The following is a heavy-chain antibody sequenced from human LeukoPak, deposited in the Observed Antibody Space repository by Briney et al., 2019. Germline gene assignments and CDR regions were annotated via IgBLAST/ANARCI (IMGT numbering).Heavy chain of an antibody. D-gene: IGHD3-22*01. CDR3: ARDCDYYESNTYYDAFDI. J-gene: IGHJ3*02. CDR2: IHKDGSEK. Sequence: TGGSLRLSCAVPGLTFSSYSMSWVRQAPGKGLEWVANIHKDGSEKNYVDSVKGRFTISRDIAKNSLYLQMDRLRAEDTAVYYCARDCDYYESNTYYDAFDIWGQGTKVTVSS. V-gene: IGHV3-7*01. CDR1: GLTFSSYS.